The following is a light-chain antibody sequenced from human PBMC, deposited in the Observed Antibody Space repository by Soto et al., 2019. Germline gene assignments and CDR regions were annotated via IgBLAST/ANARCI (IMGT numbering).Light chain of an antibody. CDR3: QHYNGYPWT. CDR2: AAS. Sequence: DIQLVQSPSSLSASVGDGVTITCRASQGVNNYLAWFQQKPGKAPQSLIYAASTLRTGVPSRFSGSGYGTDFILTIDSLHPEDFATYYCQHYNGYPWTFGQGTTVDVK. V-gene: IGKV1-16*01. J-gene: IGKJ1*01. CDR1: QGVNNY.